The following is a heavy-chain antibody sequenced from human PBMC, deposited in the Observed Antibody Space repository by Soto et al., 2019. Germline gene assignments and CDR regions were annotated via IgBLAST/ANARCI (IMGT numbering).Heavy chain of an antibody. D-gene: IGHD3-3*01. CDR3: ARDRGDFWSGYYTGIDY. CDR2: INPSGGRT. CDR1: GYTFISYY. J-gene: IGHJ4*02. Sequence: QVQLVQSGAEVKKPGASVKVSCKASGYTFISYYMHWVRQAPGQGLEWMGIINPSGGRTSYAQKFQGRVTMPRDTSTSTEYMGLGSLRSKDTAVYYCARDRGDFWSGYYTGIDYWGQGTLVTVSS. V-gene: IGHV1-46*01.